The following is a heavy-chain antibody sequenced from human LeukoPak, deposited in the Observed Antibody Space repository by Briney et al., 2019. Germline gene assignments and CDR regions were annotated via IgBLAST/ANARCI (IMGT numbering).Heavy chain of an antibody. CDR3: ARQGTGLDY. CDR1: GFTVSSNY. V-gene: IGHV3-53*01. J-gene: IGHJ4*02. Sequence: PGGSLRLSCKVSGFTVSSNYMSWVRQAPGKGLEWVSIIHSVGDTFYADSVKGRFTISRDNSNNMVYLQMNSLTVKDTAVYYCARQGTGLDYWGQGTLVTVSS. D-gene: IGHD1-1*01. CDR2: IHSVGDT.